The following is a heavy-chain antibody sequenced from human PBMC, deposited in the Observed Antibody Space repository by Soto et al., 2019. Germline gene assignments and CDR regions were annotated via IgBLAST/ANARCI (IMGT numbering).Heavy chain of an antibody. Sequence: TLSHTWTVSGGSIISVGYYWIWIRQQPGKGLEWIGYIYYSGSTYYNPSLKSRVTISVDTSKNQFSLKLSSVTAADTAVYYCARDQLGDYDSSGTNENWFDPWGQGTLVTVS. CDR3: ARDQLGDYDSSGTNENWFDP. CDR2: IYYSGST. J-gene: IGHJ5*02. V-gene: IGHV4-31*02. CDR1: GGSIISVGYY. D-gene: IGHD3-22*01.